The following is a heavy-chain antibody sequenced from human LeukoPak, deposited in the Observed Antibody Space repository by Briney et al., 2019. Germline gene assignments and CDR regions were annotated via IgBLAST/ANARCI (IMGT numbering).Heavy chain of an antibody. CDR2: TSSDLNVK. D-gene: IGHD3-3*01. V-gene: IGHV3-30-3*01. J-gene: IGHJ6*02. CDR3: ARPHPRTVFGVFSYYYGMDV. CDR1: GFTFRNYV. Sequence: GGSLRLSCAASGFTFRNYVIHWVRQAPGKGLEWVAVTSSDLNVKLYADSVKGRFIISRDNAKNSLYLQMNSLRAEDTAVYYCARPHPRTVFGVFSYYYGMDVWGQGTTVTVSS.